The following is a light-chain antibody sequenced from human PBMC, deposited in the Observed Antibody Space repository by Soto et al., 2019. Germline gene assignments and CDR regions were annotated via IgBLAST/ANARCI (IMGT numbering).Light chain of an antibody. CDR1: QGISNY. CDR2: AAS. CDR3: QKYNSAPPT. Sequence: DIQKSHSPSSLSASVGDMVTITFGASQGISNYVAWYQQQPGKVTKLLIDAASTLQSGVPSLCSGSGSGTDSTLTSSSLQPEDVATYYCQKYNSAPPTFGQGTKVDIK. V-gene: IGKV1-27*01. J-gene: IGKJ1*01.